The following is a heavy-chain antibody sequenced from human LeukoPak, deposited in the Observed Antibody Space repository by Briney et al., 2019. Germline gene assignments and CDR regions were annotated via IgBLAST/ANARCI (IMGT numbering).Heavy chain of an antibody. CDR2: IIPIFGTA. CDR3: ARGGTTVTTNYHYMDV. D-gene: IGHD4-17*01. J-gene: IGHJ6*03. Sequence: ASVKVSCKASGGTFSSYAISWVRPAPGQGLEWMGGIIPIFGTANYAQKSQGRVTITADESPSTAYMELSSLRSEDTAAYYCARGGTTVTTNYHYMDVWGEGTTVTVSS. V-gene: IGHV1-69*01. CDR1: GGTFSSYA.